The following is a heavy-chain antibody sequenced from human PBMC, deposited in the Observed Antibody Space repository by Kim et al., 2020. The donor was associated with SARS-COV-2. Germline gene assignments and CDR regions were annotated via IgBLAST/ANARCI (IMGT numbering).Heavy chain of an antibody. Sequence: SETLSLTCTVSGGSISSGGYYWSWIRQHPGKGLEWIGYIYYSGSTYSDPSLKRRFTITVDTSKNQFSLKLSPVTAADTAVYYCTRDPLNNPVPLGYDYFSVMDVWGQGTTVTVSS. V-gene: IGHV4-31*03. CDR1: GGSISSGGYY. J-gene: IGHJ6*02. CDR3: TRDPLNNPVPLGYDYFSVMDV. D-gene: IGHD1-20*01. CDR2: IYYSGST.